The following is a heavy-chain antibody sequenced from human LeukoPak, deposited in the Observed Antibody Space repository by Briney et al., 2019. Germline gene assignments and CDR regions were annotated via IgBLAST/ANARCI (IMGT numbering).Heavy chain of an antibody. Sequence: PGGSLRLSCAASGFTFSSYGMHWVRQAPGKGLEWVAFIRYDGSNKYYADSVKGRFTISRDNSENTLYLQMNSLRAEDTAVYYCAKGRRYCSGGSCYRLEDFDYWGQGTLVTVSS. D-gene: IGHD2-15*01. J-gene: IGHJ4*02. CDR1: GFTFSSYG. V-gene: IGHV3-30*02. CDR2: IRYDGSNK. CDR3: AKGRRYCSGGSCYRLEDFDY.